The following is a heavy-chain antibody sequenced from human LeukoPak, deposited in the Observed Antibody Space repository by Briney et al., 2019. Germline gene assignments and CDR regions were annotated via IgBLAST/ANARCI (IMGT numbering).Heavy chain of an antibody. Sequence: GGSVKVSCKASGYTFTGYYMHWVRQAPGQGLEWMGWINPNSGGTNYAQKFQGRVTMTRDTSISTAYMELSRLRSDDTAVYYCARAYYDFWSGYYPLFDYWGQGTLVTVSS. J-gene: IGHJ4*02. D-gene: IGHD3-3*01. CDR1: GYTFTGYY. CDR3: ARAYYDFWSGYYPLFDY. V-gene: IGHV1-2*02. CDR2: INPNSGGT.